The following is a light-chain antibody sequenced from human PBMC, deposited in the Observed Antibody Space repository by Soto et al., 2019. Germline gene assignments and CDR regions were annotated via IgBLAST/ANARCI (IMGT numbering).Light chain of an antibody. CDR2: GAS. J-gene: IGKJ4*01. CDR3: QQYCSSPLT. CDR1: QSVSSSY. Sequence: EIVLTQSPGTLSLSPGERATLSCRASQSVSSSYLAWYQQKPGQAPRLLIYGASSRATGIPDRFSGSGSGTDFTSTISRLEPEDFAVYYCQQYCSSPLTFGGGTKVEIK. V-gene: IGKV3-20*01.